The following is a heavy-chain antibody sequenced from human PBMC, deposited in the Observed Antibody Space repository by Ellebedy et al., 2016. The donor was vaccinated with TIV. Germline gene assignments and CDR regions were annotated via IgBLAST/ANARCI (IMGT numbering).Heavy chain of an antibody. CDR2: INQDGSEK. J-gene: IGHJ6*02. CDR3: ARLRGARGYGMDV. Sequence: GESLKISXTASGFIFSTYWMSWVRQAPGKGLEWVANINQDGSEKYYVDSVKGRFSISRDNTKNSLYLQMNSLRPEDTAVYYCARLRGARGYGMDVWGQGTTLTVSS. D-gene: IGHD3-10*01. V-gene: IGHV3-7*01. CDR1: GFIFSTYW.